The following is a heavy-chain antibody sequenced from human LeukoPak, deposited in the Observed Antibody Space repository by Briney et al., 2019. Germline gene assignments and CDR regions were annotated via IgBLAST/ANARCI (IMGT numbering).Heavy chain of an antibody. CDR1: GFTFSSYG. V-gene: IGHV3-7*01. CDR2: IKQDGSVQ. CDR3: SRSLDY. Sequence: GGSLRLSCAASGFTFSSYGMHWVRQAPGKGMEWVANIKQDGSVQYYADSVKGRFTIYRDNAKNSLYLQMNSLRAEDTAVSYCSRSLDYLGQGVLVTVSP. J-gene: IGHJ4*02.